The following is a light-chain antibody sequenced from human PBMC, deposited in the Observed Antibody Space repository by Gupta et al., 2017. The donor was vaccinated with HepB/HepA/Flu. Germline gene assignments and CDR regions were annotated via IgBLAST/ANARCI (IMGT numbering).Light chain of an antibody. Sequence: DVVMTQSPLSLPVTPGETASISCRSSLNLLYGNGYNYLEWYLQKPGQSPQLLIYLGSNRASGVPDRFSGSGSGTDFTLKISRVEADDVGVYYCRQSLQSPFTFGPGTKVDIK. CDR2: LGS. J-gene: IGKJ3*01. CDR1: LNLLYGNGYNY. CDR3: RQSLQSPFT. V-gene: IGKV2-28*01.